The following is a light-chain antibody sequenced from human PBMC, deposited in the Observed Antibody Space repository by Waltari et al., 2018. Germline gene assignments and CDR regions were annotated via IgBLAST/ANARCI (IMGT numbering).Light chain of an antibody. CDR2: SAH. J-gene: IGLJ2*01. Sequence: QSELTQPPSASGTAGQRVTFSCSGDNSNIGSNEISWYQQFPGTAPQLLIYSAHQRRSGVPDRFSASKSGTSASLTISGLQSEDEASYYCATWDDSLNGPLFGGGTKLTVL. CDR3: ATWDDSLNGPL. V-gene: IGLV1-44*01. CDR1: NSNIGSNE.